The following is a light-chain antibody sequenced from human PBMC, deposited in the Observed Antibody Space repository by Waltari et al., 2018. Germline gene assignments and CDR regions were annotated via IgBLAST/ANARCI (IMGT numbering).Light chain of an antibody. CDR3: HQRSNWPIT. Sequence: EIVLTQSPATLSLSPGERATLSCRASQSVSSYLVWYQQKPGQTPRLLIYGASNRATGIPARFSGSWSGTDFTLTISSLESEDFAVYYCHQRSNWPITFGQGTRLEIK. J-gene: IGKJ5*01. CDR1: QSVSSY. CDR2: GAS. V-gene: IGKV3-11*01.